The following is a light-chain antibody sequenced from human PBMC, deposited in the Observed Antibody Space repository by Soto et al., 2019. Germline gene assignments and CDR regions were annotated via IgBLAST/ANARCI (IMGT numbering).Light chain of an antibody. V-gene: IGLV1-40*01. CDR1: SSNIGAGYD. CDR2: ADN. J-gene: IGLJ2*01. Sequence: QSVLTQTPSVSGAPGQKITMSCTGSSSNIGAGYDVHWYQQLPGAAPRLLIYADNNRPSGVPDRFSASNSGTSASLAITGLLGEDEAVYYCQSYDTSLSGGIFGAGTKVTVL. CDR3: QSYDTSLSGGI.